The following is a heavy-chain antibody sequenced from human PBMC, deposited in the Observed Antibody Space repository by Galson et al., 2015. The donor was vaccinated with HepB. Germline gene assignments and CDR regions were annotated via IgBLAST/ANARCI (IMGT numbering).Heavy chain of an antibody. Sequence: SVKVSCKASGYTFTNFHIHWVRQVPGQGPECMGWVNPNSGATTYTPKFQDRPTMTRDTSLRTVYMELNRLTSDDTAVYYCARDLYDILTGSRLRGYDHFGMDVWGQGTAVTVSS. CDR3: ARDLYDILTGSRLRGYDHFGMDV. D-gene: IGHD3-9*01. V-gene: IGHV1-2*02. CDR1: GYTFTNFH. CDR2: VNPNSGAT. J-gene: IGHJ6*02.